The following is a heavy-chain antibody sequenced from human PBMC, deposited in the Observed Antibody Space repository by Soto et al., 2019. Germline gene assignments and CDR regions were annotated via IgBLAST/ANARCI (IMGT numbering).Heavy chain of an antibody. D-gene: IGHD6-19*01. J-gene: IGHJ4*02. CDR1: GGSISSYY. V-gene: IGHV4-59*01. CDR2: MYYSGST. Sequence: QVQLQESGPGLVKPSETLSLTCTVSGGSISSYYWSWIRQPPGKGLEWIGYMYYSGSTNYNPSLKSRITXXVXTXXNQFSLKLSSVTAADTAVYYCATISYSSGWYYFDSWGQGTLVTVSS. CDR3: ATISYSSGWYYFDS.